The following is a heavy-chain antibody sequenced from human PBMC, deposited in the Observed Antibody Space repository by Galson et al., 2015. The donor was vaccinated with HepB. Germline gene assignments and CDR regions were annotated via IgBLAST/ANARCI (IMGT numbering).Heavy chain of an antibody. CDR1: GFTFSSYA. Sequence: SLRLSCAASGFTFSSYAMHWVRQAPGKGLEWVAVISYDGSNKYYADSVKGRFTISRDNSKNTLYLQMNSLRAEDTAVYYCARGLPYCSSTSCYEIFDYWGQGTLVTVSS. J-gene: IGHJ4*02. V-gene: IGHV3-30-3*01. CDR2: ISYDGSNK. CDR3: ARGLPYCSSTSCYEIFDY. D-gene: IGHD2-2*01.